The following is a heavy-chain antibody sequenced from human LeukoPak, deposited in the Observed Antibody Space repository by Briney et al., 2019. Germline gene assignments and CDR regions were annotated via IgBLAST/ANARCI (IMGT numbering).Heavy chain of an antibody. D-gene: IGHD6-13*01. Sequence: ASVKVSCKASGYTSGTYAVSWVRQAPGQGLEWMGWISGYNGNTNCAQKFQGRVTMTTDTSTSTAYMELRSLRSDDTAVHYCATGYSSSWYLDYWGQGTLVTVSS. J-gene: IGHJ4*02. CDR1: GYTSGTYA. CDR2: ISGYNGNT. CDR3: ATGYSSSWYLDY. V-gene: IGHV1-18*01.